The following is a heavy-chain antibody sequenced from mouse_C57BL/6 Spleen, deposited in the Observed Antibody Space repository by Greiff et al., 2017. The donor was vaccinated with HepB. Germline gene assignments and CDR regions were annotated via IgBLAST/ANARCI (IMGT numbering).Heavy chain of an antibody. Sequence: EVQLQQSGPVLVKPGASVKMSCKASGYTFTDYYMNWVKQSHGKSLEWIGVINPYNGGTSYNQKFMGKATLTVDKSSSTAYMELNSLTSEDSAVYYCARSLMGTVVPYFDYWGQGTTLTVSS. D-gene: IGHD1-1*01. V-gene: IGHV1-19*01. CDR2: INPYNGGT. J-gene: IGHJ2*01. CDR3: ARSLMGTVVPYFDY. CDR1: GYTFTDYY.